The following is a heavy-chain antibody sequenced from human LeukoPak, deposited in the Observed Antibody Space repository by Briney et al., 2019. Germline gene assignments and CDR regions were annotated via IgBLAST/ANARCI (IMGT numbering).Heavy chain of an antibody. V-gene: IGHV4-38-2*01. CDR1: GYSISSDYY. CDR2: IYHSGST. CDR3: ATTPREYSSSWYYFDY. Sequence: SETLSLTCSVSGYSISSDYYWGWIRQPPGKGLEWIGSIYHSGSTYYHPSLKSRVTISRDTSKNRFSLKLSSVTAADTAVYYCATTPREYSSSWYYFDYWGQGTLVTVSS. J-gene: IGHJ4*02. D-gene: IGHD6-13*01.